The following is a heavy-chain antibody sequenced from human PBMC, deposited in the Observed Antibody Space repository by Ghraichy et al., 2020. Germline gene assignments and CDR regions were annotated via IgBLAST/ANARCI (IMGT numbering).Heavy chain of an antibody. CDR2: INHSGST. CDR1: GGSFSGYY. Sequence: SETLSLTCAVYGGSFSGYYWSWIRQPPGKGLEWIGEINHSGSTNYNPSLKSRVTISVDTSKNQFSLKLSSVTAADTAVYYCATSVIAAADTFDYWGQGTLVTVSS. J-gene: IGHJ4*02. V-gene: IGHV4-34*01. D-gene: IGHD6-13*01. CDR3: ATSVIAAADTFDY.